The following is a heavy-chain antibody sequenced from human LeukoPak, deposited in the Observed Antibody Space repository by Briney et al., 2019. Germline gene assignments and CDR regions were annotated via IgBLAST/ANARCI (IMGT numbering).Heavy chain of an antibody. CDR2: INSDGSST. D-gene: IGHD6-19*01. CDR1: GFTFSSYW. Sequence: GGSLRLSCAASGFTFSSYWMHWVRQAPGKGLVWVSRINSDGSSTSYADSVKGRFTISRDNAKNTLYLQMNSLRAEDTAVYYCARENRDSSGWYPFDYWGQGTLVTVSS. CDR3: ARENRDSSGWYPFDY. J-gene: IGHJ4*02. V-gene: IGHV3-74*01.